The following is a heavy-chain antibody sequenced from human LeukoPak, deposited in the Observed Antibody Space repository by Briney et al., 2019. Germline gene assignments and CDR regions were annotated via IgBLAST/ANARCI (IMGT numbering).Heavy chain of an antibody. V-gene: IGHV3-21*01. CDR2: ISRSSSYI. J-gene: IGHJ5*02. D-gene: IGHD3-9*01. CDR1: GFTFSSYS. Sequence: GGSLRLSCAASGFTFSSYSMNWVRQAPGKGLEWVSSISRSSSYIYYADSVKGRFTISRDNAKNSLYLQMNSLRAEDTAVYYCASVRYFDCHSLFDPWGQGTLVTVSS. CDR3: ASVRYFDCHSLFDP.